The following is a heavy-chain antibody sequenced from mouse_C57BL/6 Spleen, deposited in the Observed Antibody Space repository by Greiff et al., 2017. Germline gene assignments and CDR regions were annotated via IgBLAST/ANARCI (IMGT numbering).Heavy chain of an antibody. D-gene: IGHD1-1*01. CDR2: IHPNSGST. Sequence: VQLQQPGAELVKPGASVKLSCKASGYTFTSYWMHWVKPRPGQGLEWIGMIHPNSGSTNYNEKFKSKATLTVDKSSSTAYMQLSSLTSEDSAVYYCARPFITTVVKGAMDYWGQGTSVTVSS. CDR3: ARPFITTVVKGAMDY. V-gene: IGHV1-64*01. CDR1: GYTFTSYW. J-gene: IGHJ4*01.